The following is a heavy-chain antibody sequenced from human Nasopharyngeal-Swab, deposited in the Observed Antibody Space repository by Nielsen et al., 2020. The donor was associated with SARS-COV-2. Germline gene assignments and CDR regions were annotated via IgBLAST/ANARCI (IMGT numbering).Heavy chain of an antibody. J-gene: IGHJ4*02. CDR1: GYTFTSYG. CDR3: ARDVTIHITGTFDY. V-gene: IGHV1-18*01. CDR2: ISAYNGNT. Sequence: ASVKVSCKASGYTFTSYGISWVRQAPGQGLEWMGWISAYNGNTNYAQKLQGRVTMTTDTSTSTAYMELRSLRSDDTAVYYCARDVTIHITGTFDYWGQGTLVTVSS. D-gene: IGHD1-20*01.